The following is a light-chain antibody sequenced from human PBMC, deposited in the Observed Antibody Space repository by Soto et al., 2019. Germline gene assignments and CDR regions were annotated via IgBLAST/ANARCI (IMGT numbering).Light chain of an antibody. V-gene: IGKV1-39*01. CDR2: AAS. CDR3: QQSYSTLET. CDR1: QSISSY. J-gene: IGKJ1*01. Sequence: DIQMTQSPSTLSASGGDRVTITCRASQSISSYLNWYQQKPGKAPKLLIYAASSLQSGVPSRFSGSGSGTDFTLTISSLQPEDFATYYCQQSYSTLETFGQGTKV.